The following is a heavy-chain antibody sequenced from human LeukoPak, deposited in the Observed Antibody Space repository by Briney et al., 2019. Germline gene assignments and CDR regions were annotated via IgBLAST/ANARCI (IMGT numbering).Heavy chain of an antibody. J-gene: IGHJ4*02. D-gene: IGHD3-16*01. CDR1: GFTFSSYD. CDR2: IGTAGDT. V-gene: IGHV3-13*01. CDR3: ARGLGGNFDY. Sequence: GGSLRLSCAASGFTFSSYDMHWVRQATGKGLEWVSAIGTAGDTDYPDSVKGRFTISRENAKNSLYLQMNSLRAGDTAVYYCARGLGGNFDYWGQGTLVTVSS.